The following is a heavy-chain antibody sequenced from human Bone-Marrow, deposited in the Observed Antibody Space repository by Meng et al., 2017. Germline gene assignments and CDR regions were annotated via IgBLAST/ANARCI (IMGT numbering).Heavy chain of an antibody. CDR3: ARETSGSPLDY. Sequence: HGQVQQSSSGLVKPSPSLSLSSTCSGAGVSCSGAAWSWIRRSPARGLEWLGRTYYRSRWYTDYAVSVKSRININPDTTENHFSLQLNSVTPEDTDVYYCARETSGSPLDYWGRGTLVTVSS. V-gene: IGHV6-1*02. J-gene: IGHJ4*02. D-gene: IGHD1-26*01. CDR1: GAGVSCSGAA. CDR2: TYYRSRWYT.